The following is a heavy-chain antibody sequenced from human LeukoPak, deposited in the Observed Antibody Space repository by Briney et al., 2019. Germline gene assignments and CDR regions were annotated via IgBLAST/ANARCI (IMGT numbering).Heavy chain of an antibody. V-gene: IGHV3-9*01. CDR3: AKGQRGYSGYDFDY. Sequence: GRSLRLSCAASGFTFDDYAMHWVRQAPGKGLEWVSGISWNSGSIGYADSVKGRFTISRDNAKNSLYLQMNSLRAEDTALYYCAKGQRGYSGYDFDYWGQGTLVTVSS. CDR2: ISWNSGSI. J-gene: IGHJ4*02. CDR1: GFTFDDYA. D-gene: IGHD5-12*01.